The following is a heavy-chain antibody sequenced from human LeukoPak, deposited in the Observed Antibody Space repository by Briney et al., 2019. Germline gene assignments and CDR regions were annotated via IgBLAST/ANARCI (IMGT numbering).Heavy chain of an antibody. CDR1: GGSFSGYY. Sequence: SETLSLTCAVYGGSFSGYYWSWIRQPPGKGLEWIGEINHSGSTNYNPSLKSRVTISVDTSKNQFSLKLSSVTAADTAVYYCARASRITIFGVVIIPSRGYYFDYWGQGTLVTVS. J-gene: IGHJ4*02. D-gene: IGHD3-3*01. CDR2: INHSGST. CDR3: ARASRITIFGVVIIPSRGYYFDY. V-gene: IGHV4-34*01.